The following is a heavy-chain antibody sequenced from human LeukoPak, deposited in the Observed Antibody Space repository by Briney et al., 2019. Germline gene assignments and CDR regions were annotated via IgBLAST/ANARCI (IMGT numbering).Heavy chain of an antibody. J-gene: IGHJ5*02. Sequence: PSETLSLTCAVYGGSFSGYYWSWIRQPPGKGLEWIGEINHSGSTNYNPSLKSRVTISVDTSKNQFSLKLSSVTAADTAVYYCARGAPFVVVPAATNWFDPWGQGILVTVSS. CDR3: ARGAPFVVVPAATNWFDP. CDR2: INHSGST. V-gene: IGHV4-34*01. D-gene: IGHD2-2*01. CDR1: GGSFSGYY.